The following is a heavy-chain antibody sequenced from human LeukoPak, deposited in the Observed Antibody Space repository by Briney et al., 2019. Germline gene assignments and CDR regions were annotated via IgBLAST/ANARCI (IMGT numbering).Heavy chain of an antibody. CDR2: VYSGDRT. D-gene: IGHD1-26*01. CDR1: GFIVNSNY. J-gene: IGHJ4*02. V-gene: IGHV3-66*01. Sequence: GSLRLSCAASGFIVNSNYMSWVRQAPGKGLEWVSVVYSGDRTYYADSVKGRFTISRDDSTNTLYLLMNSLRAEDTAVYYCARGYLIDYWGQGTLVTVSS. CDR3: ARGYLIDY.